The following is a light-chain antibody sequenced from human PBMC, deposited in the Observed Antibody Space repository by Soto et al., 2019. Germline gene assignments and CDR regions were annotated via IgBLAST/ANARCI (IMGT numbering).Light chain of an antibody. CDR1: SGYSNYK. CDR2: VGTGGIVG. Sequence: QPVLTQPPSASASLGASVTLTCTLSSGYSNYKVDWYQQRPGKGPRFVMRVGTGGIVGSKGEAIPDRFSVLGSGLNRYLTIKNIQEEDESDYHCGADHGSGSNFVVVFGGGTKLTVL. J-gene: IGLJ2*01. V-gene: IGLV9-49*01. CDR3: GADHGSGSNFVVV.